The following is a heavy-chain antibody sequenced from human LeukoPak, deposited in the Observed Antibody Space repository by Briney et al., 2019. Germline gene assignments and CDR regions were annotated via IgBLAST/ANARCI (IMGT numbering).Heavy chain of an antibody. CDR3: AKVMMGAFDY. D-gene: IGHD3-16*01. J-gene: IGHJ4*02. V-gene: IGHV3-23*01. Sequence: GGSLRLSCAASGFTFSSYAMSWVRQAPGKGLEWVSAISGSGGSTYYADSVKGRFTISRNNSQNTLYLQMNSLRAEDTAVYYCAKVMMGAFDYWGQGTLVTVSS. CDR1: GFTFSSYA. CDR2: ISGSGGST.